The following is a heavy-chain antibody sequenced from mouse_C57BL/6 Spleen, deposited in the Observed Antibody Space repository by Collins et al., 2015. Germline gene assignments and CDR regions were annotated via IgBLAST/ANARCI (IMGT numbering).Heavy chain of an antibody. CDR3: AREGVGGGYFDV. J-gene: IGHJ1*03. Sequence: EVKLVESEGGLVQPGSSMKLSCTASGFTFSDYYMAWVRQVPEKGLEWVANINYDGSSTYYLDSLKSRFIISRDNAKNILYLQMSSLKSEDTATYYCAREGVGGGYFDVWGTGTTVTVSS. CDR2: INYDGSST. D-gene: IGHD1-1*01. V-gene: IGHV5-16*01. CDR1: GFTFSDYY.